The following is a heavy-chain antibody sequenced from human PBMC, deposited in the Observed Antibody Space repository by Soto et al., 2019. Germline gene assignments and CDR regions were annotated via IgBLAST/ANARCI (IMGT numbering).Heavy chain of an antibody. V-gene: IGHV4-59*02. J-gene: IGHJ4*02. D-gene: IGHD3-16*01. CDR3: ARAPAEVYDERGKGTRYVDY. CDR2: VHYSGVT. Sequence: QVQLQESGPGLVKPSEALSLTCTVSGGSVSGYYWSWIRQSPGKGLEWIGYVHYSGVTHSNPSLQRRVTMSIDTSNNRFSLRLNAVTATDTAVEFGARAPAEVYDERGKGTRYVDYWGQGALVTVSS. CDR1: GGSVSGYY.